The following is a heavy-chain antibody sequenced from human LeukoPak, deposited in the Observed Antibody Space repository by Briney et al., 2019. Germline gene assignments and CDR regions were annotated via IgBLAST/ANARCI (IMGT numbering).Heavy chain of an antibody. CDR3: ARAPDGYNYNYGMDV. J-gene: IGHJ6*02. CDR1: GGSISSYY. V-gene: IGHV4-59*01. D-gene: IGHD5-24*01. Sequence: SETLSLTCTVSGGSISSYYWSWIRQPPGKGLEWIGYIYYSGSTNHNPSLKSRVTISVDTSKNQFSLKLSSVTAADTAVYYCARAPDGYNYNYGMDVWGQGTTVTVSS. CDR2: IYYSGST.